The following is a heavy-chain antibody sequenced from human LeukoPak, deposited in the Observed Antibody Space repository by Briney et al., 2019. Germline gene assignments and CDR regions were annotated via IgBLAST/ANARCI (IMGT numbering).Heavy chain of an antibody. D-gene: IGHD3-16*01. Sequence: GGSLRLSCATPGFPFRSHSMNWVRQAPGKGLEWVSCIDARGTYTYYAAAVRGRFTIPRENTHSSLFLQMNSLRAEDTAMYYCAPYAGLDSWGQGTLVTVSS. CDR1: GFPFRSHS. CDR2: IDARGTYT. J-gene: IGHJ4*02. CDR3: APYAGLDS. V-gene: IGHV3-21*01.